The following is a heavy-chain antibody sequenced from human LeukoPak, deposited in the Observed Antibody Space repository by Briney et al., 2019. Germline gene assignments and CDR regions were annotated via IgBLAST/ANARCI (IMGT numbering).Heavy chain of an antibody. J-gene: IGHJ4*02. CDR3: ARADPSMVRGVLPDY. V-gene: IGHV1-18*01. D-gene: IGHD3-10*01. CDR1: GYTFTSYG. CDR2: ISAYNGNT. Sequence: ASVKVSCKASGYTFTSYGISWVRQAPGQGLEWMGWISAYNGNTNYAQKLQGRVTMTTDTSTSTAYMELRSLRSDDTAVYYCARADPSMVRGVLPDYWGQGTLVTVSS.